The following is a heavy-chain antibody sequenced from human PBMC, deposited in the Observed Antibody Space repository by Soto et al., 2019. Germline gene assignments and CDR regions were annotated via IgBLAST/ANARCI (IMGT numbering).Heavy chain of an antibody. Sequence: QLQLQESGPGLVKPSETLSLTCTVSGGSISSSSYYWGWIRQPPGKGLEWIGSIYYSGSTYYNPSLKSRVTISVDTSKNQFSLKLSSVPAADTAVYYCARLPKPPPPGSGSTYFPYYYYYYMDVWGKGTTVTVSS. CDR3: ARLPKPPPPGSGSTYFPYYYYYYMDV. J-gene: IGHJ6*03. D-gene: IGHD3-10*01. V-gene: IGHV4-39*01. CDR1: GGSISSSSYY. CDR2: IYYSGST.